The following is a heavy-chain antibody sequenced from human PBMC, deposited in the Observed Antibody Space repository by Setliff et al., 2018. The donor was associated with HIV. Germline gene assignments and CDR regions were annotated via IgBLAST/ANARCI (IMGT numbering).Heavy chain of an antibody. CDR2: ISAYNGNT. D-gene: IGHD1-26*01. CDR1: RGTFNTFA. J-gene: IGHJ4*02. V-gene: IGHV1-18*01. CDR3: ARDPPYSGSHYAPPFDY. Sequence: ASVKVSCKTSRGTFNTFAFSWVRQAPGQGLEWMGWISAYNGNTNYAQKLQGRVTMTTDTSTSTAYMELRSLRSDDTAVYYCARDPPYSGSHYAPPFDYWGQGTLVTVSS.